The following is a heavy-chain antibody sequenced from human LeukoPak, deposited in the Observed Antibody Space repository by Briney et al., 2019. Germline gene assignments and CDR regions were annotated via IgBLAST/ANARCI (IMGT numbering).Heavy chain of an antibody. J-gene: IGHJ4*02. D-gene: IGHD1-26*01. Sequence: PSGTLSLTCTVSGGSISSSSYYWDWIRQSPGKGLEWIGSIFYSGRTYYNPSLKSRVTTSVDTSKNQFSLELSSVTAADTAVYYCASKLGARTKYYFDYWAGEPWSPSPQ. CDR3: ASKLGARTKYYFDY. V-gene: IGHV4-39*01. CDR1: GGSISSSSYY. CDR2: IFYSGRT.